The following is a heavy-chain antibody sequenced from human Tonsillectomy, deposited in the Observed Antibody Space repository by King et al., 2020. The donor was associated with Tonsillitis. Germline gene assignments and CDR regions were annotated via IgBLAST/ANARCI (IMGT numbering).Heavy chain of an antibody. D-gene: IGHD2-15*01. CDR3: ARDQRYCSGGNCYPWTNWFDP. CDR2: ISSSGGTI. J-gene: IGHJ5*02. Sequence: EVQLVESGGGLVQPGGSLRLSCAASGFTFSSHNMNWVRQAPGKGLEWVSYISSSGGTIYYADSVKGRFTISRDNAKNSLYLQMNSLRDEDTALYYCARDQRYCSGGNCYPWTNWFDPWGQGTLVTVSS. V-gene: IGHV3-48*02. CDR1: GFTFSSHN.